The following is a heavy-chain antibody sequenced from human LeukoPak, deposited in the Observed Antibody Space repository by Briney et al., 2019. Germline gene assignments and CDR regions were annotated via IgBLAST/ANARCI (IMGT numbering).Heavy chain of an antibody. CDR2: INHSGST. Sequence: SETLSLTCAVYGGSFSGYYWSRIRQPPGKGLEWIGEINHSGSTNYNPSLKSRVTISVDTSKNQFSLKLSSVTAADTAVYYCARVRRDTAMVKGFGWFDPWGQGTLVTVSS. J-gene: IGHJ5*02. CDR1: GGSFSGYY. CDR3: ARVRRDTAMVKGFGWFDP. V-gene: IGHV4-34*01. D-gene: IGHD5-18*01.